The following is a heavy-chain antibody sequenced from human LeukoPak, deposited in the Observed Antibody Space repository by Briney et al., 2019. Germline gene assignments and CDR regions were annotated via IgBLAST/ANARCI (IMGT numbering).Heavy chain of an antibody. CDR3: ALIGGNYYYGMDV. D-gene: IGHD3-3*01. Sequence: SETLSLTCTVSGGSISSYYWSWIRQPPGKGLEWIGYIYYSGGTNYNPSLKSRVTISVDTSKNQFSLKLSSVTAADTAVYYCALIGGNYYYGMDVWGQGTTVTVSS. CDR1: GGSISSYY. J-gene: IGHJ6*02. V-gene: IGHV4-59*01. CDR2: IYYSGGT.